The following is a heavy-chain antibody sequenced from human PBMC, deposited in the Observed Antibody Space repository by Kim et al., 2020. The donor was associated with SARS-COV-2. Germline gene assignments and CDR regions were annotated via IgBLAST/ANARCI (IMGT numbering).Heavy chain of an antibody. V-gene: IGHV1-18*04. CDR3: AGRAYGDVSFDY. Sequence: ASVKVSCKACGYMFTSYGFSWVRQAPGQGLEWLGWISARDGNTKYGQKVQGRVIMTTDTSTNTAYMELWSLRSDDTARYYCAGRAYGDVSFDYWGQGTLVTVSS. CDR2: ISARDGNT. J-gene: IGHJ4*02. D-gene: IGHD4-17*01. CDR1: GYMFTSYG.